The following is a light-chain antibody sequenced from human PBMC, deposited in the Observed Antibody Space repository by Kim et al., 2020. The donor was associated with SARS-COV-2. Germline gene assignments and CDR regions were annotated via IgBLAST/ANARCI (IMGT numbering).Light chain of an antibody. Sequence: EIVLTQSPATLSLSPGERATLSCRASQSVSSYLAWYQQRPGQAPRLLIYDAFSRAPGIPARFSGSQSGTDFTLTISSLEPEDFAVYYCQQRSNWPPTFGQGTKVEIK. J-gene: IGKJ1*01. CDR3: QQRSNWPPT. CDR1: QSVSSY. CDR2: DAF. V-gene: IGKV3-11*01.